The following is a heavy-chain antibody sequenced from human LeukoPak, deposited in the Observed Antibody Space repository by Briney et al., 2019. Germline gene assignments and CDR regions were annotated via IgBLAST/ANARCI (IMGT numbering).Heavy chain of an antibody. V-gene: IGHV4-4*02. D-gene: IGHD2/OR15-2a*01. CDR1: GGSISSSAW. CDR3: AREAEGNNFFYYYMDV. CDR2: INDRGTI. J-gene: IGHJ6*03. Sequence: TLSLTCAVFGGSISSSAWWTWVRQSPGKGLEWIGEINDRGTINYNPSLRRRVSISVDKSKNQFSLILNSVTDADTAPYYCAREAEGNNFFYYYMDVWGKGTTVTISS.